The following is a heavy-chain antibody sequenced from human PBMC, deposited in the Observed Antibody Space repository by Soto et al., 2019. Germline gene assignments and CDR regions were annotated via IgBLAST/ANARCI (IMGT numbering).Heavy chain of an antibody. J-gene: IGHJ6*02. CDR3: AQQPVQEYYYYYGMDV. Sequence: PSETLSITCTVSGGSISSSSYYWGWIRQPPGKGLEWIGSIYYSGSTYYNPSLKSRVTISVDTSKNQFSLKLSSVTAADTAVYYCAQQPVQEYYYYYGMDVWGQGTTVTVS. V-gene: IGHV4-39*01. CDR1: GGSISSSSYY. CDR2: IYYSGST.